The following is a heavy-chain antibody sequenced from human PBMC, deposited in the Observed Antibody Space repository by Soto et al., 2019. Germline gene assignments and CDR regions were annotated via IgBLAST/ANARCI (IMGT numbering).Heavy chain of an antibody. D-gene: IGHD3-16*01. J-gene: IGHJ6*02. V-gene: IGHV1-18*01. CDR3: ARSWVTGKGGIDV. CDR2: INGYTGNT. Sequence: QVQLVQSGAEVKKPGASVKVSCKASGYTFTSYSLSWVRQAPGQGLEWMGWINGYTGNTNYAQKFQGRVTMTTDTSTNTAYLDLWTLISDDTAVYYCARSWVTGKGGIDVWGQGTTVTVSS. CDR1: GYTFTSYS.